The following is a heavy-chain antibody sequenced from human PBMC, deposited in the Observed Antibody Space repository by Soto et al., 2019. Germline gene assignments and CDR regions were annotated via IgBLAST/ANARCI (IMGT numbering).Heavy chain of an antibody. V-gene: IGHV1-46*01. Sequence: ASVKVSCKASGYTFTSFYIHWVRQAPGQGLEWMAIINPNGGSTNYAPNLQGRVTLTRDTSTNTVYIELSSLGSEDTAVYYCARGLTSGDYWGQGTLVTVSS. CDR2: INPNGGST. CDR3: ARGLTSGDY. D-gene: IGHD7-27*01. J-gene: IGHJ4*02. CDR1: GYTFTSFY.